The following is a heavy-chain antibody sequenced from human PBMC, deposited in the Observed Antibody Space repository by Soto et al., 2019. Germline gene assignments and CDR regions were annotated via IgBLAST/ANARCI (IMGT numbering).Heavy chain of an antibody. V-gene: IGHV3-33*01. CDR1: GFRFSTYG. J-gene: IGHJ4*02. CDR2: IWYDGTNK. D-gene: IGHD1-26*01. Sequence: GGSLRLSCGASGFRFSTYGMHWVRQAPGKGLEWVAVIWYDGTNKKYADSVKGRFTISRDNSKSTLYLQMNTLRAEDTGVYYCARTDCDSSTCPSDLVGATTMDYWGQGTPVTVS. CDR3: ARTDCDSSTCPSDLVGATTMDY.